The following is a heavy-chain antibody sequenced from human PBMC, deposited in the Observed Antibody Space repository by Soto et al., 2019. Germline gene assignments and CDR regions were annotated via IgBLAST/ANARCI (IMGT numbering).Heavy chain of an antibody. CDR3: AGGKLDRRIPLPLRLDAFDI. CDR1: GGTFSSYA. CDR2: IIPIFGTA. J-gene: IGHJ3*02. D-gene: IGHD3-3*01. V-gene: IGHV1-69*13. Sequence: SVKVSCKASGGTFSSYAISWVRQAPGQGLEWMGGIIPIFGTANYAQKFQGRVTITGDESTSTAYRGLSSLSFEDPAVYYCAGGKLDRRIPLPLRLDAFDIWGKGTMVTVSS.